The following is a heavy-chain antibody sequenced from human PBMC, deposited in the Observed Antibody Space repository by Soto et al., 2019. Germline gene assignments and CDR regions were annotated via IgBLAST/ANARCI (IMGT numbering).Heavy chain of an antibody. CDR2: TYWDDDK. CDR3: AHSVVAGLGYYFDY. V-gene: IGHV2-5*02. J-gene: IGHJ4*02. D-gene: IGHD6-19*01. Sequence: QITLKESGPTLVKPTQTLTLTCTFSGFSLSSTRVAVGWIRQPPGKALEWLALTYWDDDKRYSPFLKSRLTITKDTSKNQVVLTMTNMDPVDTATYYCAHSVVAGLGYYFDYWGRGTLVTVSS. CDR1: GFSLSSTRVA.